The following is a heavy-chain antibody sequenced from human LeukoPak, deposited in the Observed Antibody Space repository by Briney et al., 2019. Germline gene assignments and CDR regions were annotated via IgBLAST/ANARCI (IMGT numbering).Heavy chain of an antibody. D-gene: IGHD1/OR15-1a*01. Sequence: GGSLRLSCAASGFTFSTYAMSWVRQAPMKGLAWASPISESGGATYYADSVKGRFTISRDNSKSTLYLQVNSLRAEDTAVYSCAKDIRGNTGLGSMDVWGKGTTVTVSS. CDR2: ISESGGAT. J-gene: IGHJ6*03. CDR3: AKDIRGNTGLGSMDV. CDR1: GFTFSTYA. V-gene: IGHV3-23*01.